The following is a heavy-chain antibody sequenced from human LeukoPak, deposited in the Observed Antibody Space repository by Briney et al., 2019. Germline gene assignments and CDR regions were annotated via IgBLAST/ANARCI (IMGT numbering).Heavy chain of an antibody. D-gene: IGHD3-3*01. CDR1: GFTFSTYP. CDR2: ISHDGSEK. CDR3: AKDHYWSIDY. V-gene: IGHV3-30-3*01. Sequence: GGSLRLSCAASGFTFSTYPIHWVRQAPGKGLEWVAVISHDGSEKYYADSVKGRFTISRDNSKNTLYLQMNSLRAEDTGVYYCAKDHYWSIDYWGRGTLVTVSS. J-gene: IGHJ4*02.